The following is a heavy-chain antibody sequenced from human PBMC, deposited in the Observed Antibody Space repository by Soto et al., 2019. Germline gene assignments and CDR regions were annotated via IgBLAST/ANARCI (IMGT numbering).Heavy chain of an antibody. CDR2: IWYDGSNK. Sequence: QVQLVESGGGVVQPGRSLRLSCAASGFTFSSYGMHWVRQAPGKGLEWVAVIWYDGSNKYYADSVKGRFTISRDNSKNTLYLQMNSLRAEDTAVYYCARGNYHGSGSLDYWGQGTLVTVSS. CDR3: ARGNYHGSGSLDY. D-gene: IGHD3-10*01. CDR1: GFTFSSYG. J-gene: IGHJ4*02. V-gene: IGHV3-33*01.